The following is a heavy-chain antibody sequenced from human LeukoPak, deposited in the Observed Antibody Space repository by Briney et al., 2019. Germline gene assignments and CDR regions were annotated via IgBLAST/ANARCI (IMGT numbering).Heavy chain of an antibody. D-gene: IGHD6-19*01. J-gene: IGHJ4*02. V-gene: IGHV5-51*01. CDR2: IHGGDSDT. Sequence: GESLKISCKGSGYPFIAYWIGWVRQMPGKGLEWVGIIHGGDSDTRYSPSFEGQVTISADKSISTAYLQWSSLEASDTAMYYCTRYVAADPSDYWGQGTLVTVSS. CDR1: GYPFIAYW. CDR3: TRYVAADPSDY.